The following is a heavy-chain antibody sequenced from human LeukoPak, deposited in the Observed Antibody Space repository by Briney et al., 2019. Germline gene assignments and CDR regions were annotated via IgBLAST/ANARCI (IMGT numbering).Heavy chain of an antibody. CDR1: GGSISSYY. CDR3: AQSLGSSDWMGNWFDR. J-gene: IGHJ5*02. Sequence: SGTLSLTCTVSGGSISSYYWSWIRQPAGKGLEWIGHISNSGSTNYSPSLKSRVTMSVDTSKNHFSLKLSSVTAADTAVYYCAQSLGSSDWMGNWFDRWGQGMLVTVSS. CDR2: ISNSGST. V-gene: IGHV4-4*07. D-gene: IGHD6-13*01.